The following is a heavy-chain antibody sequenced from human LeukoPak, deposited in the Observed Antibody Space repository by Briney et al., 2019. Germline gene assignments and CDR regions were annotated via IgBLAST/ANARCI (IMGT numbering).Heavy chain of an antibody. D-gene: IGHD2-2*01. CDR3: ARDEVPAASTYYYYGMDV. CDR1: GYTFTSYG. V-gene: IGHV1-18*01. Sequence: ASVKVSCKASGYTFTSYGISWVRQAPGQGLEWMGWISAYNGNTNYAQKLQGRVTMTTDTSTSTAYMELRSLRSDDTAVYYCARDEVPAASTYYYYGMDVWGQGTTVPVSS. CDR2: ISAYNGNT. J-gene: IGHJ6*02.